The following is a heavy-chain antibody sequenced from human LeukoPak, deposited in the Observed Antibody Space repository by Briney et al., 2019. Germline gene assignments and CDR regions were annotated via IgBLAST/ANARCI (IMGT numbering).Heavy chain of an antibody. CDR1: GYTFTGYY. D-gene: IGHD3-10*01. V-gene: IGHV1-2*02. CDR3: ARARYGSGSRHGMDV. Sequence: ASVKVSCKASGYTFTGYYMHWVRQAPGQGPEWMGWINPNSGGTNYAQKFQGRVTMTRDTSISTAYMELSRLRSDDTAVYYCARARYGSGSRHGMDVWGQGTTVTVSS. CDR2: INPNSGGT. J-gene: IGHJ6*02.